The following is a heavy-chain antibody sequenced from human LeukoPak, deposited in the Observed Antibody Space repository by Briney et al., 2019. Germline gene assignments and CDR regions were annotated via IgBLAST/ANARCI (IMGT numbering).Heavy chain of an antibody. D-gene: IGHD6-6*01. V-gene: IGHV4-4*09. CDR1: GDSISSYY. Sequence: PSETLSLTCTVSGDSISSYYWSWIRQPLGMGLEWIGYIYTSGGTNYIPSLKGRVTISVDTSKNQFSLKLSSVAAADSAVYYCARLTRLSTSPDRYYLDYRGQGTLVTVSS. CDR2: IYTSGGT. J-gene: IGHJ4*02. CDR3: ARLTRLSTSPDRYYLDY.